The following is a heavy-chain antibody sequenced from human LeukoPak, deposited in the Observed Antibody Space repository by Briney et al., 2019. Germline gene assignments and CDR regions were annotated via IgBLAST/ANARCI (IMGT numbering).Heavy chain of an antibody. CDR3: VRGVRSWGRKVLDY. Sequence: PSETLSLTCAVTGGSFSDYYWSWIRQSPGNGLEWIGEINHNGGSNYNPSLKSRVAISVDTPKNEFSLRLTSVTAADTGMYYCVRGVRSWGRKVLDYWGQGTLVTVSS. CDR2: INHNGGS. CDR1: GGSFSDYY. J-gene: IGHJ4*02. V-gene: IGHV4-34*01. D-gene: IGHD3-16*01.